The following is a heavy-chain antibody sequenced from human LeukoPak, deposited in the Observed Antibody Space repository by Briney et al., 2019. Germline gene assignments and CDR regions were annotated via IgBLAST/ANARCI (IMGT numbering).Heavy chain of an antibody. D-gene: IGHD1-1*01. CDR2: IRYDGSNK. CDR3: AKDRTRSTY. Sequence: GSLRLSCAASEFTFSRYGMHWVRQAPGKGLEWVAFIRYDGSNKYYADSVKGRFTISRDNAKNSLYLQMNSLRAEDTAVYYCAKDRTRSTYWGQGTLVTVSS. J-gene: IGHJ4*02. CDR1: EFTFSRYG. V-gene: IGHV3-30*02.